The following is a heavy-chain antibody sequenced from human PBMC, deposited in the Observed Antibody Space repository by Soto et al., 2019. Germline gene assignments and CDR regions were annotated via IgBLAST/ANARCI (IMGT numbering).Heavy chain of an antibody. V-gene: IGHV3-30*18. CDR3: AKDRSTIFGVVTYYFDY. CDR2: LSYDGSHY. CDR1: GFTFSSYA. Sequence: QVQLVESGGGVVQPGRSLRLSCAASGFTFSSYAMHWVRQTPDKGLEWVAFLSYDGSHYYYADSVKGQFTISRDNSKNTLYLQMNSLKVEDTAVYYCAKDRSTIFGVVTYYFDYWGQGTLVTVSS. J-gene: IGHJ4*02. D-gene: IGHD3-3*01.